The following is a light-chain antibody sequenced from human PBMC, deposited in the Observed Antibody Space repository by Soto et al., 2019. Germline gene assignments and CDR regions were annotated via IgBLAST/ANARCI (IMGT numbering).Light chain of an antibody. CDR1: QNIRNL. J-gene: IGKJ5*01. V-gene: IGKV1-5*01. CDR2: DAS. Sequence: DIQISQSPSTPSASVGDSGTITFRASQNIRNLLAWYQQPPGKPPNPLIYDASSLKSGAPSSFSGSVSATEFPPTIRRMQPDDFATYYRQQYNTPSTFGQGTRLEIK. CDR3: QQYNTPST.